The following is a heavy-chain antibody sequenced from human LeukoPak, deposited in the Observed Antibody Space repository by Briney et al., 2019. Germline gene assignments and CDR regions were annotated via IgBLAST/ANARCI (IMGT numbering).Heavy chain of an antibody. J-gene: IGHJ4*02. CDR1: GFTVSSNY. CDR3: AKVTPTSGLDY. CDR2: ISWNSGSI. D-gene: IGHD6-19*01. V-gene: IGHV3-9*01. Sequence: GGSLRLSCAASGFTVSSNYMSWVRQAPGKGLEWVSGISWNSGSIGYADSVKGRFTISRDNAKNSLYLQMNSLRAEDTALYYCAKVTPTSGLDYWGQGTLVTVSS.